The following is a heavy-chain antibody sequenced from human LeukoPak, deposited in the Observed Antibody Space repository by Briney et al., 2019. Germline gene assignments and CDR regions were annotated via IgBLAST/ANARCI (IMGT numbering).Heavy chain of an antibody. V-gene: IGHV3-23*01. Sequence: GGSLRLSCAASGFTFSSYGMGWVRQAPGKGLEWVSAISGSGGSTYYADSVKGRFTISRDNSKNTLYLQMNSLRAEDTAVYYCAKGKYYYDSSGSYFDYWGQGTLVTVSS. D-gene: IGHD3-22*01. CDR1: GFTFSSYG. J-gene: IGHJ4*02. CDR2: ISGSGGST. CDR3: AKGKYYYDSSGSYFDY.